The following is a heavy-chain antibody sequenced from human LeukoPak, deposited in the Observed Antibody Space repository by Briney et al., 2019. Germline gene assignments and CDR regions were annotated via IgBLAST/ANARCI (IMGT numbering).Heavy chain of an antibody. V-gene: IGHV6-1*01. D-gene: IGHD6-13*01. CDR2: TFYRSKWYN. J-gene: IGHJ4*02. CDR1: GDSVSSDSAA. CDR3: ARCSSWQPCEY. Sequence: SQTLSLTCAISGDSVSSDSAAWNWIRQPPSRGLEWLGRTFYRSKWYNDYAVSLKSRIIINPDTSKNQFSLQLNSVTPEDTAVYYCARCSSWQPCEYWGQGTLVTVSS.